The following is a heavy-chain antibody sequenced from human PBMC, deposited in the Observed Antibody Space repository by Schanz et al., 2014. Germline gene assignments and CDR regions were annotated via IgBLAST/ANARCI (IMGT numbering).Heavy chain of an antibody. CDR2: IKSNTDGGTT. CDR1: GFTFTNAW. D-gene: IGHD2-2*02. Sequence: EVELVESGGGLVKPGGSLRLSCVVSGFTFTNAWMSWVRQAPGKGLEWVGRIKSNTDGGTTDYATPVKGRFTISRDDSKNPLYLQMNSLKSEATAVYYCTSMATIPRNWFDPWGQGTLVTVSS. J-gene: IGHJ5*02. CDR3: TSMATIPRNWFDP. V-gene: IGHV3-15*01.